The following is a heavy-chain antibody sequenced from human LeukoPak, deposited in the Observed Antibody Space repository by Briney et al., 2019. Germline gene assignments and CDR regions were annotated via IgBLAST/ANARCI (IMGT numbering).Heavy chain of an antibody. Sequence: SETLSLTCAVYGGSFSGYYWSWIRQPPGKGLEWIGEINHSGSTNYNPSLKSRVTISVDTSKNQFSLKLSSVTAADTAVYYCALIDYYDSSGSKEDYWGQGTLVTVSS. V-gene: IGHV4-34*01. CDR3: ALIDYYDSSGSKEDY. CDR1: GGSFSGYY. D-gene: IGHD3-22*01. CDR2: INHSGST. J-gene: IGHJ4*02.